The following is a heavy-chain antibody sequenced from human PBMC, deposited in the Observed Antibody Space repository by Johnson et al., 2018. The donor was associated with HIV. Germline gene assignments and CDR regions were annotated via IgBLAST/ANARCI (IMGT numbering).Heavy chain of an antibody. V-gene: IGHV3-30-3*01. D-gene: IGHD3-16*01. CDR2: ISYDGNNK. CDR3: ARANLSPFGGVNDAFDV. J-gene: IGHJ3*01. CDR1: GFIFSTYG. Sequence: VQLVESGGGVVQPGRSLRLSCAASGFIFSTYGMHWVRQAPGRGLEWVAIISYDGNNKDYADSVKGRFTISRDNSKNILYLQMNSLRPEDTAVYYCARANLSPFGGVNDAFDVWGQGTMVTVSS.